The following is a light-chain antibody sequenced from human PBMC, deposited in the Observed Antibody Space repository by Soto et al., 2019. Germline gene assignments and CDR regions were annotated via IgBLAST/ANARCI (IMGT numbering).Light chain of an antibody. CDR3: QQYNNWPLT. CDR2: GAS. J-gene: IGKJ1*01. V-gene: IGKV3-15*01. CDR1: QSVYSN. Sequence: EIVMTQSPATLSVSPGEGGTLSCRASQSVYSNVAWYQQKPGQAPRLLIYGASTRATGIPARFSGSGSETEFTLTICSLQSEDFAVYYCQQYNNWPLTFGQGTKVDI.